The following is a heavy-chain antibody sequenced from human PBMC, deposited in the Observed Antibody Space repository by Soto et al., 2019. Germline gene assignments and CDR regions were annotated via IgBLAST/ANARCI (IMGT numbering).Heavy chain of an antibody. Sequence: SETLSLTCTVSGGSISSYYWSWIRQHPGKGLEWIGHISDSGSSYYNPSLESRVTISVDTSKNQFSLKLSAVTAADTAVYFCARTTFYDIFTAYYSLFDYWGQGTLVTVSS. V-gene: IGHV4-59*06. D-gene: IGHD3-9*01. CDR3: ARTTFYDIFTAYYSLFDY. CDR1: GGSISSYY. CDR2: ISDSGSS. J-gene: IGHJ4*02.